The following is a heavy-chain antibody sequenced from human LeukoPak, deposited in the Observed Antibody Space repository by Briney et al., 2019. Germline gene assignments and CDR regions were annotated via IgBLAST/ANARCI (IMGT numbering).Heavy chain of an antibody. V-gene: IGHV3-30*02. CDR2: MRFGEDGK. CDR3: ATDQYYAFPY. D-gene: IGHD1-26*01. CDR1: GFAFTNFG. Sequence: PGGSLRLSCTTSGFAFTNFGMRWVRQAPGTGLEWVAFMRFGEDGKHYTDSVKGRFSISRDNSKNTLYLQLNSLRPEDTAVYYCATDQYYAFPYWGQGTLVAVST. J-gene: IGHJ4*02.